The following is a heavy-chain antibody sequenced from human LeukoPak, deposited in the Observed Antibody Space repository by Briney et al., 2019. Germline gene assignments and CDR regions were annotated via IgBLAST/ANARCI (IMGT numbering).Heavy chain of an antibody. D-gene: IGHD6-13*01. CDR3: ARGQQLVFSPYYMDV. J-gene: IGHJ6*03. CDR2: IYTSGST. Sequence: SETLSLTCTVSGGSISSYYWSWIRQPAGKGLEWIGRIYTSGSTNYNPSLKSRVTMSVDTSKNQFSLKLSSVTAADTAVYYCARGQQLVFSPYYMDVWGKGTTVTVSS. CDR1: GGSISSYY. V-gene: IGHV4-4*07.